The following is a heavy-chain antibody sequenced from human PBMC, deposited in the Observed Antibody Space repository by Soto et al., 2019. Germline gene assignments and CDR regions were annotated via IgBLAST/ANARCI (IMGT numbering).Heavy chain of an antibody. CDR1: SDSISSYY. CDR3: ARGTSWQLPFDY. CDR2: SSYSGST. D-gene: IGHD6-13*01. Sequence: QVQLQESGPGLVKPSETLSLTCTVSSDSISSYYWSWIRQPPGKRLEWFGYSSYSGSTDYNPSLKSRFTISGDTSKNQFSLKVSTVTAADTAVYYCARGTSWQLPFDYWGQGTLVTVSS. V-gene: IGHV4-59*01. J-gene: IGHJ4*02.